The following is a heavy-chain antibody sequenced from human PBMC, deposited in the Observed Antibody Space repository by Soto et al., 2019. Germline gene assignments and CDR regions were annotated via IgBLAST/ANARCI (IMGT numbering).Heavy chain of an antibody. V-gene: IGHV3-30-3*01. CDR2: ISYDGSNK. CDR1: GFTFSSYA. Sequence: PGGSLRLSCAASGFTFSSYAMHWVRQAPGKGLEWVAVISYDGSNKYYADSVKGRFTISRDNSKNTLYLQMNSLRAEDTAVYYCARTLDTAMVSHYYGMDVWGQGTTVTVSS. D-gene: IGHD5-18*01. J-gene: IGHJ6*02. CDR3: ARTLDTAMVSHYYGMDV.